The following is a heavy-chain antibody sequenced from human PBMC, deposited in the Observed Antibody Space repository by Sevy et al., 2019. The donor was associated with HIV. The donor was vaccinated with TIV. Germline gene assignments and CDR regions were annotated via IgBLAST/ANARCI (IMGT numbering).Heavy chain of an antibody. CDR1: GYTFTGHF. J-gene: IGHJ4*02. CDR2: INPDSSDT. V-gene: IGHV1-2*02. D-gene: IGHD5-18*01. CDR3: AAPGGYRYGSLLDY. Sequence: ASVKVSCKASGYTFTGHFMHWVRQAHGQGLEWMGWINPDSSDTKYAQKFQGRVTVTRDTSITTVYMELSSLRSDDTAVYYCAAPGGYRYGSLLDYWGQGTLVTVSS.